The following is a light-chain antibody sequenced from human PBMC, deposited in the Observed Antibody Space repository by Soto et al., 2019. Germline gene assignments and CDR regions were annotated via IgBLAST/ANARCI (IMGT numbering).Light chain of an antibody. CDR2: DVS. J-gene: IGLJ2*01. V-gene: IGLV2-14*03. CDR3: SSYTASSTVV. CDR1: SSDVGAYNY. Sequence: QSVLTQPASVSGSPGQSITISCTGTSSDVGAYNYVSWYQQHPGKAPKLMIYDVSDRPSGVSNRFSGSKSGNTASLTISGLPAEDEADYYCSSYTASSTVVFGGGTKLTVL.